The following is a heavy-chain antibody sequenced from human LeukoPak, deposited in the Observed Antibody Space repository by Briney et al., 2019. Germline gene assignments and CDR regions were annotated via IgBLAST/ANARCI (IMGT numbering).Heavy chain of an antibody. J-gene: IGHJ3*02. V-gene: IGHV3-30*02. CDR3: AKDRAWLGADAFDI. CDR1: GFTLSNYG. CDR2: IADDGTNK. D-gene: IGHD6-19*01. Sequence: PGGSLRLSCAASGFTLSNYGMHWVRQAPGKGLEWVAFIADDGTNKYYADSVKGRFTISRDNSRNTLFLQMSSLGADDTAVYYCAKDRAWLGADAFDIWGQGTLVTVSS.